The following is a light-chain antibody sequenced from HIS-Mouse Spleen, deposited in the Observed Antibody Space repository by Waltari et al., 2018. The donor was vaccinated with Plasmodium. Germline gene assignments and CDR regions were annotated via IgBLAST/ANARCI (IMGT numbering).Light chain of an antibody. V-gene: IGLV2-23*03. Sequence: QSALTQPASVSGSPGQSITISCTGTSSNVGSYNLVPWYQQHPGNAPKLMIYEGSKRPSGVSNRFSGSKSGNTASLTISGLQAEDEADYYCCSYAGSSTFVVFGGGTKLTVL. CDR2: EGS. CDR3: CSYAGSSTFVV. CDR1: SSNVGSYNL. J-gene: IGLJ2*01.